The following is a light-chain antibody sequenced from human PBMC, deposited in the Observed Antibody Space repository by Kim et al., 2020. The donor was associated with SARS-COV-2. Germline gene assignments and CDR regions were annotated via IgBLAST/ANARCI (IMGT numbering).Light chain of an antibody. CDR2: QGT. V-gene: IGLV3-1*01. CDR1: KLGNKY. Sequence: SYELTQPPSVSVSPGQTATITCSGDKLGNKYACWYQQKPGQSPVLVIFQGTKRPSGIPDRFSGSYSRNTATLTISETQAMDEAAYYCQAWVSGSAVFGGGTKLTVL. J-gene: IGLJ2*01. CDR3: QAWVSGSAV.